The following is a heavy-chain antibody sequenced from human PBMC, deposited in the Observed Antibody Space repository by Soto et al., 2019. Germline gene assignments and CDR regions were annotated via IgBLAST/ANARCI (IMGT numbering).Heavy chain of an antibody. D-gene: IGHD3-22*01. CDR1: GFTFSNAW. CDR3: TTDSYSTIIIVRFDY. Sequence: GGSLRLSSAASGFTFSNAWINWVRQAPGKGLEWVGRIKSKTDGGTTDYAEPVKGRFAISRDDSNNIVYLQMNSLKIEDTAVYYCTTDSYSTIIIVRFDYWGHGTLVTVSS. CDR2: IKSKTDGGTT. V-gene: IGHV3-15*07. J-gene: IGHJ4*01.